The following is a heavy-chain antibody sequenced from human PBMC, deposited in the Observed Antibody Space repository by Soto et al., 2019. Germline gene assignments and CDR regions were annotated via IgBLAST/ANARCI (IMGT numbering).Heavy chain of an antibody. J-gene: IGHJ4*02. D-gene: IGHD6-13*01. CDR1: GASVSSTYW. V-gene: IGHV4-4*02. CDR2: INHRGSA. Sequence: SETLSLTCAVSGASVSSTYWWSWVRQPPGKGPEWIGEINHRGSANYNPSLKSRVTMSLDISKSQFSLRLTSVTAADTAVYFCARYNAASGTYYFDYWGRGALVT. CDR3: ARYNAASGTYYFDY.